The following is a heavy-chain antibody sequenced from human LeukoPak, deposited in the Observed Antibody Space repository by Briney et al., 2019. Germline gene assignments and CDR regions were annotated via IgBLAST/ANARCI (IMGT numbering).Heavy chain of an antibody. CDR3: ARHYSSNWFDP. D-gene: IGHD5-18*01. CDR2: IYYSGST. Sequence: SETLSLTCTVSGGSISGYYWSWIRQPPGKGLEWIGYIYYSGSTNYNPSLKSRVTISVDTSKNQFSLKLSSVTAADTAVYYCARHYSSNWFDPWGQGTLVTVSS. J-gene: IGHJ5*02. CDR1: GGSISGYY. V-gene: IGHV4-59*08.